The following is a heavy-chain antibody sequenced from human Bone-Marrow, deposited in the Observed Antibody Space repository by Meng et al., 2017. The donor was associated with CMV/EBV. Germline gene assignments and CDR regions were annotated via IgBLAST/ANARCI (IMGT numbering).Heavy chain of an antibody. CDR2: VDPEDGET. CDR1: GYTLSDFS. J-gene: IGHJ6*02. Sequence: ASVKVSCKVSGYTLSDFSIHWVRQAPGKGLEWMGGVDPEDGETIYPQNFQGRVSMTEDTSTDTAYMELRSLRSEDTAVYYCSPVTTFNYYGLEVWGRGTTVTVSS. D-gene: IGHD4-11*01. CDR3: SPVTTFNYYGLEV. V-gene: IGHV1-24*01.